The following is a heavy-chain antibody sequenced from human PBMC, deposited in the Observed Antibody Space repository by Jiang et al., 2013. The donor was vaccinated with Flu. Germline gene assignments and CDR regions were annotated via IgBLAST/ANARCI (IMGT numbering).Heavy chain of an antibody. CDR3: ARDFEYYFGSGSSSNPNHFVDY. CDR2: I. V-gene: IGHV3-11*01. J-gene: IGHJ4*02. D-gene: IGHD3-10*01. Sequence: IYYVDSVKGRFTISRDNAKNTLYLQMNSLRAEDTAVYFCARDFEYYFGSGSSSNPNHFVDYWGQGTLVTVSS.